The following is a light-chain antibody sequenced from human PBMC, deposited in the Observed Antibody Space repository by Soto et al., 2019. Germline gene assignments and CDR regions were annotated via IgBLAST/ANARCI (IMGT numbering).Light chain of an antibody. V-gene: IGLV2-14*01. CDR1: SSDVGDYNY. CDR3: SSYTSSTTRV. J-gene: IGLJ1*01. Sequence: QSALTQPAPVSGSPGQSITIGCTGTSSDVGDYNYVSWYQQHPGKAPKLMIYDVSNRPSGVPNRFSGSKSGSTASLTISGLQAEDEADYYCSSYTSSTTRVFGTGTKVTVL. CDR2: DVS.